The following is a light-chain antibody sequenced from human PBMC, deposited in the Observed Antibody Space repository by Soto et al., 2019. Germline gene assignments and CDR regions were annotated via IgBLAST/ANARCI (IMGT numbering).Light chain of an antibody. Sequence: DVVMTQSPLSLPVTLGQPASISCRSSQSLIHSDGNTYLSWFQQRPGQSPRRLIYEVSDRDSGVPARFTGSGSGTDFTLTISRVEAEDVGVYYCMQGTHWPWTFGQGTEVEIK. V-gene: IGKV2-30*02. J-gene: IGKJ1*01. CDR2: EVS. CDR3: MQGTHWPWT. CDR1: QSLIHSDGNTY.